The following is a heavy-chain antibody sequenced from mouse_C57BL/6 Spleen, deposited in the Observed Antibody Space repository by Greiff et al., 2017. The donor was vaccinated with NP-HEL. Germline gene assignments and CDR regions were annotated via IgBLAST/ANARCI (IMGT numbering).Heavy chain of an antibody. Sequence: QVQLKQPGAELVMPGASVKLSCKASGYTFTSYWMHWVKQRPGQGLEWIGEIDPSDSYTNYNQKFKGKSTLTVDKSSSTAYMQLSSLTSEDSAVYYCARRTTVGDDYWGQGTTLTVSS. V-gene: IGHV1-69*01. CDR3: ARRTTVGDDY. J-gene: IGHJ2*01. CDR1: GYTFTSYW. CDR2: IDPSDSYT. D-gene: IGHD1-1*01.